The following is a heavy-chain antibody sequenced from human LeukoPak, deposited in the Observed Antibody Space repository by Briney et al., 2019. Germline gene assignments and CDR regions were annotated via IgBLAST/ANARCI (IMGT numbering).Heavy chain of an antibody. D-gene: IGHD5-18*01. CDR3: AKSRGYSYATDFDY. V-gene: IGHV1-2*02. Sequence: ASVKVSCKASGYTFTGYYMRWVRQAPGQGLEWMGWINPNSAGTNYAQKFQGRVTMTRDTSITTAYMELSRLRSDDTAVYYCAKSRGYSYATDFDYWGQGSLVTVSS. CDR1: GYTFTGYY. J-gene: IGHJ4*02. CDR2: INPNSAGT.